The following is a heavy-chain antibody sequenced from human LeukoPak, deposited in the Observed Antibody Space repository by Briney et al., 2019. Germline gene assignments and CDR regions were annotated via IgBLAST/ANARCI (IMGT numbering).Heavy chain of an antibody. CDR2: IYPGVSET. V-gene: IGHV5-51*01. J-gene: IGHJ4*02. CDR1: GYTFRIYW. D-gene: IGHD1/OR15-1a*01. Sequence: GESLTIACEASGYTFRIYWMGWVRPLPGQGMGWMGLIYPGVSETQYTPSLQAEVTFSVDKSIKIAYLQWSSLEDADTAMYFCVRLMGHEFEHWGQGTPVTVSS. CDR3: VRLMGHEFEH.